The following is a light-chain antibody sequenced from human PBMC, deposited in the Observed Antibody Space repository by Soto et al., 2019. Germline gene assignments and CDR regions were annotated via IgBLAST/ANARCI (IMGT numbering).Light chain of an antibody. CDR1: QSVSSY. J-gene: IGKJ4*01. CDR2: DAS. Sequence: EIVMTQSPGTLSVSPGERATLSCRASQSVSSYLAWYQQKPGQAPRLLIYDASNRATGIPARFSGSGSGTDFTLTISSLQPEDFAVYYCHQRSNWPPTFGGGTKVDIK. CDR3: HQRSNWPPT. V-gene: IGKV3-11*01.